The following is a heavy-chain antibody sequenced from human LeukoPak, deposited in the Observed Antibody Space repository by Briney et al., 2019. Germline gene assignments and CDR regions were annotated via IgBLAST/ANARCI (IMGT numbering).Heavy chain of an antibody. CDR2: ISSSSSYI. J-gene: IGHJ5*02. V-gene: IGHV3-21*01. D-gene: IGHD6-19*01. CDR1: GFTFSSYS. Sequence: PGGSLRLSCAASGFTFSSYSMNWVRQAPGKGLEWVSSISSSSSYIYYADSVKGRFTISRDNAKNSLYLQMNSLRAEDTAVYYCARGLGYRGIAVAGTLRWFDPWGQGTLVTVSS. CDR3: ARGLGYRGIAVAGTLRWFDP.